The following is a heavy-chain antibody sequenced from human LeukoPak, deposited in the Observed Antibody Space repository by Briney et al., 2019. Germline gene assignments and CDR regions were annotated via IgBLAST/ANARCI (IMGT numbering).Heavy chain of an antibody. CDR3: ARSFRRDRYYFDY. J-gene: IGHJ4*02. V-gene: IGHV3-30-3*01. CDR2: ISYDGGNK. Sequence: GGSLRLSCAASGFTFSTYAMHWVRQAPGKGLEWVAVISYDGGNKYYADSVKGRFTISRDNSKNTVYLQMNSLRAEGTAVYHCARSFRRDRYYFDYWGQGTLVTVSS. CDR1: GFTFSTYA.